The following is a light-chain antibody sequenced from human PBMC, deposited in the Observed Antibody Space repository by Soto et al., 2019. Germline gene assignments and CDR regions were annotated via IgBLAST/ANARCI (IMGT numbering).Light chain of an antibody. V-gene: IGLV2-8*01. Sequence: QSALTQPPSASGSPGQSVTISCTGTSSDVGGYNFVSWYQQHPGKAPKLMIYEVTKRPSGVPDRFSGSKSGNTASLTVSGLQAEDEAEYYCSSYAGGNEVIFGGGTKLTVL. CDR1: SSDVGGYNF. J-gene: IGLJ2*01. CDR3: SSYAGGNEVI. CDR2: EVT.